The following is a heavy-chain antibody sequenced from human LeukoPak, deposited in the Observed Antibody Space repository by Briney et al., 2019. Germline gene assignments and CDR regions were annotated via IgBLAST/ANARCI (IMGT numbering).Heavy chain of an antibody. Sequence: PSETLSLTCTVSGGSINNYYWSWIRQHPGKGLEWIGYIYYSGSTYYNPSLKSQVTISVDTSKNQFSLKLSSVTAADTAVYYCARAYCGGDCYAESSLIDYWGQGTLVTVSS. CDR3: ARAYCGGDCYAESSLIDY. CDR1: GGSINNYY. V-gene: IGHV4-59*06. D-gene: IGHD2-21*02. CDR2: IYYSGST. J-gene: IGHJ4*02.